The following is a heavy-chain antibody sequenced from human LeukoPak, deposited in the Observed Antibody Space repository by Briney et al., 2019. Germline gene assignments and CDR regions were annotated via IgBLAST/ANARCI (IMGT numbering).Heavy chain of an antibody. V-gene: IGHV4-39*07. CDR2: IYYSGST. J-gene: IGHJ1*01. Sequence: SETLSLTCTVSGGSISSSSYNWGWIRQPPGKGLDWIGSIYYSGSTYYNPSLKSRVTISVDTSKNQFSLKLSSVTAAVTAVYYCARDEAAAGRAFEYFQLWGQGTLVTVSS. CDR1: GGSISSSSYN. CDR3: ARDEAAAGRAFEYFQL. D-gene: IGHD6-13*01.